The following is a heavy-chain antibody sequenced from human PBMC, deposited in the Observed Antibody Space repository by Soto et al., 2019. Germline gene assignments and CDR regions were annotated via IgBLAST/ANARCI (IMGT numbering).Heavy chain of an antibody. CDR3: ARANDLNAFDM. CDR2: IYSGGTY. Sequence: EVQLVESGGGLVQPGGSLRLSCVASGFSVSATKYINGLHPPPEKGLEWVSVIYSGGTYYYADSVKGRFTISRHDSKNTLYLQMDSLRPEDTAVYFCARANDLNAFDMWGQGTMVTVSS. J-gene: IGHJ3*02. V-gene: IGHV3-53*04. CDR1: GFSVSATKY.